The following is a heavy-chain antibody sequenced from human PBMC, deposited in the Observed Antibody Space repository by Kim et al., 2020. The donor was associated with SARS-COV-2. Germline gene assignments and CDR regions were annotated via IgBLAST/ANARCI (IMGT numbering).Heavy chain of an antibody. CDR3: AKSPHYYYSSGYADY. J-gene: IGHJ4*01. CDR2: ISYDGSNK. D-gene: IGHD3-22*01. V-gene: IGHV3-30*18. Sequence: GGSLRLSCAASGFTFSSYGMHWVRQAPGKGLEWVAVISYDGSNKYYADSVKGRFTISRDNSKNTLYLQMNSLRAEDTAVYYCAKSPHYYYSSGYADYWG. CDR1: GFTFSSYG.